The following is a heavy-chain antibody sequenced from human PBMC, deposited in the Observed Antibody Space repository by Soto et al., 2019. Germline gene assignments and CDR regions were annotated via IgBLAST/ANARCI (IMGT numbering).Heavy chain of an antibody. D-gene: IGHD1-26*01. Sequence: QITLKESGPPLVKPTQTLTLTCTFSGFSLSTSGVGVGWIRQPPGKALEWLALIYWDDDKRYSPSLKSRLTITKDTSKNQVVLTMTNMDPVDTATYYCAHRRVGAAQHPYSYGMDVWGQGTTVTVSS. J-gene: IGHJ6*02. CDR3: AHRRVGAAQHPYSYGMDV. CDR2: IYWDDDK. CDR1: GFSLSTSGVG. V-gene: IGHV2-5*02.